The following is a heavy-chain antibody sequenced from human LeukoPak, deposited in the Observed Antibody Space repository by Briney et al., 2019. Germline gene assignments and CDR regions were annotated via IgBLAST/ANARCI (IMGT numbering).Heavy chain of an antibody. V-gene: IGHV1-24*01. Sequence: ASVKVSCKVSGYTLTELSMHWVRQAPGKGXEWMGGFDPEDGETIYAQKFQGRVTMTEDTSTDTAYMELSSLRSEDTAVYYCATAIYYYDSSGYSSAFDIWGQGTMVTVSS. J-gene: IGHJ3*02. CDR2: FDPEDGET. CDR1: GYTLTELS. D-gene: IGHD3-22*01. CDR3: ATAIYYYDSSGYSSAFDI.